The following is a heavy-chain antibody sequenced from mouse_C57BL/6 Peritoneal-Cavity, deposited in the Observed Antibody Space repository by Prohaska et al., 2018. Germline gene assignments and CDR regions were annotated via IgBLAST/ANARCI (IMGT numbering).Heavy chain of an antibody. Sequence: EVMLVESGGGLVKPGGSLKLSCAASGFTFSSYTMSWVRQTPEKRLEWVATISGCGGNTYYPDSVKGRCTISRDNAKNTLYLQMSSLRSEDTALYYCARQGLLRNYFDYWGQGTTLTVSS. CDR1: GFTFSSYT. D-gene: IGHD2-3*01. J-gene: IGHJ2*01. CDR3: ARQGLLRNYFDY. CDR2: ISGCGGNT. V-gene: IGHV5-9*01.